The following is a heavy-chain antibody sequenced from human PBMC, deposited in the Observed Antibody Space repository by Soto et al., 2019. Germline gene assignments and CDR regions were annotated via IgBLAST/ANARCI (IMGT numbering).Heavy chain of an antibody. Sequence: SVKVSCKTSEYTFTDNYIYWLRQAPGQGLEWMGGIIPMFPTTNYAQKFKGRLTIYADKSTGTAYMEMTSLRSEDTAVYYCTKDGDSADYGYWGQGTLVTVSS. J-gene: IGHJ4*02. D-gene: IGHD2-21*01. CDR2: IIPMFPTT. V-gene: IGHV1-69*06. CDR1: EYTFTDNY. CDR3: TKDGDSADYGY.